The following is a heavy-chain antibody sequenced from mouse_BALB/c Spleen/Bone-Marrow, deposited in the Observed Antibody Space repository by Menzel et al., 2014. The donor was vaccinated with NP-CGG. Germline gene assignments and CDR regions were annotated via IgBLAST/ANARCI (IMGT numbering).Heavy chain of an antibody. D-gene: IGHD1-2*01. CDR1: GFTFSSYA. Sequence: EVMLVESGGGLVKPGGSLKLSCAASGFTFSSYAMSWVRQSPEKRLEWVAEISSGGSYTYYPDTATGRFTISRDNAKNTLYLEMSSLRSEDTAMYYCARDHYGYYTMDYWGQGTSVTVSS. CDR3: ARDHYGYYTMDY. J-gene: IGHJ4*01. V-gene: IGHV5-9-4*01. CDR2: ISSGGSYT.